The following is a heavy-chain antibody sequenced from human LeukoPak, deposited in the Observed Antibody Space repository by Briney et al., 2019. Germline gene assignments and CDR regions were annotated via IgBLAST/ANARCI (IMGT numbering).Heavy chain of an antibody. CDR2: ISGSGGST. J-gene: IGHJ4*02. CDR3: ARTPPDYYDTSGARGY. CDR1: GFTFSSYA. V-gene: IGHV3-23*01. D-gene: IGHD3-22*01. Sequence: GGSLRLSCAASGFTFSSYAMSWVRQAPGKGLEWVSAISGSGGSTYYADSVKGRFTISRDNAKNSLYLQMNSLRAEDTAVYYCARTPPDYYDTSGARGYWGQGTLVTVSS.